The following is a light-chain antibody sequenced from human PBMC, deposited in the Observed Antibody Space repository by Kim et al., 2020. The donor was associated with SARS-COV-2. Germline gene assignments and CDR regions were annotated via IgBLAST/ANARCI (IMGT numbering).Light chain of an antibody. V-gene: IGKV3-15*01. CDR1: QSVRSN. Sequence: EIVMTQSPASLSVSPGERATLSCRASQSVRSNLAWYQQKPGQAPGLLIYGASTRATGIPARVSGSGSGTEFTLTISSLQSEDIAVYYCQQYDTWPRTSGQGTKLEI. J-gene: IGKJ2*01. CDR2: GAS. CDR3: QQYDTWPRT.